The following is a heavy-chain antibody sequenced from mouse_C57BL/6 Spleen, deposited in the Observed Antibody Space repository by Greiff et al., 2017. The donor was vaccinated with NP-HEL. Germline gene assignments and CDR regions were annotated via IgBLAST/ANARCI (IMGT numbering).Heavy chain of an antibody. J-gene: IGHJ2*01. D-gene: IGHD4-1*01. V-gene: IGHV1-39*01. CDR1: GYSFTDYN. Sequence: EVKVVESGPELVKPGASVKISCKASGYSFTDYNMNWVKQSNGKSLEWIGVINPNYGTTSYNQKFKGKATLTVDQSSSTAYMQLNSLTSEDSAVYYCARGVLGLYFDYWGQGTTLTVSS. CDR3: ARGVLGLYFDY. CDR2: INPNYGTT.